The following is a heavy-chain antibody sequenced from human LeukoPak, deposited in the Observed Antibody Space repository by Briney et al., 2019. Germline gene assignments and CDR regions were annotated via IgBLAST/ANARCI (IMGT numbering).Heavy chain of an antibody. Sequence: AASVKVSCKVSGYTLTELSMHWVRQAPGKGLEWMGGFDPEDGETIYAQKFQGRVTMTEDTSTDTAYMELSSLRSEDTAVYHCASPLWFGEFRYGMDVWGQGTTVTVSS. J-gene: IGHJ6*02. D-gene: IGHD3-10*01. V-gene: IGHV1-24*01. CDR1: GYTLTELS. CDR2: FDPEDGET. CDR3: ASPLWFGEFRYGMDV.